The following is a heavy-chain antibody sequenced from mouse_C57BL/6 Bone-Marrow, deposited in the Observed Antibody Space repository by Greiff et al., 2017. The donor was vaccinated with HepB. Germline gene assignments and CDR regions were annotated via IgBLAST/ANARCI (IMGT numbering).Heavy chain of an antibody. CDR1: GFTFSSYG. J-gene: IGHJ3*01. CDR2: ISSGGSYT. D-gene: IGHD2-4*01. Sequence: EVMLVESGGDLVKPGGSLKLSCAASGFTFSSYGMSWVRQTPDKRLEWVATISSGGSYTYYPDSVKGRFTISRDNAKKTLYLQMSSLKSEDTAMYYCARHDYDVAWFAYWGQGTLVTVSA. V-gene: IGHV5-6*02. CDR3: ARHDYDVAWFAY.